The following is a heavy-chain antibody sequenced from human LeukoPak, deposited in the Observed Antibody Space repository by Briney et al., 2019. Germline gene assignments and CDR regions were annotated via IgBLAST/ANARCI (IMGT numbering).Heavy chain of an antibody. CDR2: ISYSGGST. CDR3: VKSGSGSYYTPDFDY. CDR1: GFTFSSYA. J-gene: IGHJ4*02. Sequence: RGGSLRLSCAASGFTFSSYAVSWVRQTPGKGLEWVSSISYSGGSTHYADSVKGRFTISRDNSKNTLYLQMNSLRAEDTAVYYCVKSGSGSYYTPDFDYWGQGTLVTVSS. V-gene: IGHV3-23*01. D-gene: IGHD3-10*01.